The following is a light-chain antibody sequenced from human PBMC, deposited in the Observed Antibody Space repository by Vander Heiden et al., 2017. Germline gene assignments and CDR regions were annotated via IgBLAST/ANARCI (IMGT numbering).Light chain of an antibody. CDR3: LQHHSFPWT. CDR2: GTS. V-gene: IGKV1-17*01. CDR1: QGFRNG. Sequence: DLQMTQSPSSLSASVGDRVTITCRAMQGFRNGLGWYKQKPGKAPKRLIYGTSTLQSGVPSRFSGSGSGTEFTLTISSLHPEDFATYYCLQHHSFPWTFGQGTKVEMK. J-gene: IGKJ1*01.